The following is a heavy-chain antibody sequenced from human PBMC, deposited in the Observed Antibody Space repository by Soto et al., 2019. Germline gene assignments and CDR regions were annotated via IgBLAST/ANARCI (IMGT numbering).Heavy chain of an antibody. CDR3: ARDLELRYFDWLRSTSWFDP. D-gene: IGHD3-9*01. CDR1: GGSIETFY. CDR2: ISNSGSA. Sequence: LSLTCTVSGGSIETFYWSWIRQPPGKGLEWIAYISNSGSANYNPSLESRVTVSVDAAKKEFSLKLNSVTAADTAVYYCARDLELRYFDWLRSTSWFDPWGQGTLVTVSS. V-gene: IGHV4-59*01. J-gene: IGHJ5*02.